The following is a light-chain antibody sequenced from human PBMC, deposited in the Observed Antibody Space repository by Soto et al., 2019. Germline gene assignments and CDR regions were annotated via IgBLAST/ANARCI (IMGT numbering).Light chain of an antibody. J-gene: IGKJ1*01. Sequence: EIVLTQSPDTLSLSPGEVATLSFSASQSISSNFLAWYQQKRGQAPRLLIHGASNRATGIPDRFSGSGSGTDFTLTITRLEPEDFAVYYCQQYGGSPRTFGQGTKVDI. CDR3: QQYGGSPRT. CDR2: GAS. CDR1: QSISSNF. V-gene: IGKV3-20*01.